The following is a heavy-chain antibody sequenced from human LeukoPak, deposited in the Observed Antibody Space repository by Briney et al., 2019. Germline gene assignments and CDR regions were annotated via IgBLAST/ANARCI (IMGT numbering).Heavy chain of an antibody. Sequence: SETLSLTCTVSGGSISNSGYYWGWIRQTPGKGLEWIGSIYYGGSTYYNPSLKSRVTLSVDTSKNQFSLKLNSVTAADTAVYYCARDLLRRMGYYFEYWGQGTLVTVSS. CDR1: GGSISNSGYY. J-gene: IGHJ4*02. CDR2: IYYGGST. CDR3: ARDLLRRMGYYFEY. V-gene: IGHV4-39*07. D-gene: IGHD3-16*01.